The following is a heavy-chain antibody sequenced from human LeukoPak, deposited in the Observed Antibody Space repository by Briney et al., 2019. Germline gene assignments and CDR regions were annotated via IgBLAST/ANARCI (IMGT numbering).Heavy chain of an antibody. CDR1: GFTLDNYA. CDR2: VSTNGVSA. V-gene: IGHV3-23*01. J-gene: IGHJ4*02. CDR3: AESTRYCTGGTCNSFDY. D-gene: IGHD2-15*01. Sequence: GGSLSLSCAASGFTLDNYAMTWVRQLPGKGLEWVSVVSTNGVSAFYADSVKGRFSISRDNSKNMVYLQMNSLRVEDTAVYYCAESTRYCTGGTCNSFDYWGQGTQVSVSS.